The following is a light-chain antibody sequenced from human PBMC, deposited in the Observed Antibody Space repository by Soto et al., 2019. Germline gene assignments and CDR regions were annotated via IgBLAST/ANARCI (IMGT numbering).Light chain of an antibody. CDR3: QQLNSYPPE. Sequence: DIQLTQSPSFLSASVGDRVTITCRASQGISSYLAWYQQKPGKAPKLLIYAASTLQSGVASRFSGSGSGTEFTLTISSLQPEDFATYYCQQLNSYPPEFGGGTKVEIK. CDR1: QGISSY. J-gene: IGKJ4*02. V-gene: IGKV1-9*01. CDR2: AAS.